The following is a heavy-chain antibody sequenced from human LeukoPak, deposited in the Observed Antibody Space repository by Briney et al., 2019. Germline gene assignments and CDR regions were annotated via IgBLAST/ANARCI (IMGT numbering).Heavy chain of an antibody. D-gene: IGHD5-18*01. J-gene: IGHJ6*03. CDR2: ISSSSSYI. CDR1: GFTFSSYS. Sequence: GGSLRLSCAASGFTFSSYSMNWVRQAPGKGLEWVSSISSSSSYIYYADSVKGRFTISRDNAKNSLYLQMNSLRAEDTAVYYCARDQESVGYYYYYYYMDVWGKGTTVTVSS. V-gene: IGHV3-21*01. CDR3: ARDQESVGYYYYYYYMDV.